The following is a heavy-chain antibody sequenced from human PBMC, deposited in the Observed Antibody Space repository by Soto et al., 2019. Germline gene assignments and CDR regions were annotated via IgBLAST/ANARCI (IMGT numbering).Heavy chain of an antibody. J-gene: IGHJ4*02. CDR2: INPNGGST. Sequence: QVQLMQSGAEVKKPGASVRVSCKASGYTFTNYYVHWVRQAPGQGLEWMGFINPNGGSTTYAQKFQGRFTVTTDTSTRTVYIQLSSLRSEDTAVFYCARSAPHDYWGQGTLVTVSS. V-gene: IGHV1-46*01. CDR3: ARSAPHDY. CDR1: GYTFTNYY.